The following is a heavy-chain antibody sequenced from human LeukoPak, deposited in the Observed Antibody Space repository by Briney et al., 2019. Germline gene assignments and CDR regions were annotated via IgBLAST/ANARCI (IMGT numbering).Heavy chain of an antibody. D-gene: IGHD2-15*01. V-gene: IGHV4-30-2*01. J-gene: IGHJ4*02. CDR1: GGSVSSGGYS. CDR2: IYHSGST. CDR3: ARCEGGPDPYFDY. Sequence: SETLSLTCAVSGGSVSSGGYSWSWIRQPPGKGLEWIGYIYHSGSTYYNPSLKSRVTISVDWSKNQFSLKLISVTAAGTAVYYCARCEGGPDPYFDYWGQGTLVTVSS.